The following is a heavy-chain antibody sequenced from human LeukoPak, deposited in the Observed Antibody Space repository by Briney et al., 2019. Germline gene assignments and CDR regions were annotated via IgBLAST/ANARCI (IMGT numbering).Heavy chain of an antibody. CDR3: AKWRWLQSEFEN. J-gene: IGHJ4*02. V-gene: IGHV3-7*01. D-gene: IGHD5-24*01. Sequence: GGSLRLSCVASGFTFSTYWMAWVRQAPGKGLEWVAHIKGDGSEKYYLESVKGRFTVSRDNAENSLFLQMSSLRVEDTALYYCAKWRWLQSEFENWGQGTLVTVSS. CDR1: GFTFSTYW. CDR2: IKGDGSEK.